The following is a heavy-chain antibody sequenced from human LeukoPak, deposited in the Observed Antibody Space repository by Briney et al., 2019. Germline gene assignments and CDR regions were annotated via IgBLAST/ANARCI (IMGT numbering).Heavy chain of an antibody. CDR1: GFTFSRYG. CDR3: ARDGGRREDY. CDR2: ISSTSDYI. J-gene: IGHJ4*02. Sequence: GGSLRLSCAASGFTFSRYGMSWVRQAPGKGLEWVSSISSTSDYIYYADSVKGRFTISKDNAKNSLYLQMNSLRAEDTAVYYCARDGGRREDYWGQGALVTVSS. D-gene: IGHD2-15*01. V-gene: IGHV3-21*01.